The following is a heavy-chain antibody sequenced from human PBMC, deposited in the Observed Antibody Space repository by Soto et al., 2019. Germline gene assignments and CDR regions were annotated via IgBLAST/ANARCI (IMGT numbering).Heavy chain of an antibody. D-gene: IGHD3-22*01. J-gene: IGHJ3*02. V-gene: IGHV1-69*06. CDR2: IIPIFGTA. Sequence: RASVKVSCKASGGTFSSYAISRVRQAPGQGLEWMGGIIPIFGTANYAQKFQGRVTITADKSTSTAYMELSSLRSEDTAVYYCAREHSEYYYDSSGYSLGAFDIWGQGTMVTVSS. CDR1: GGTFSSYA. CDR3: AREHSEYYYDSSGYSLGAFDI.